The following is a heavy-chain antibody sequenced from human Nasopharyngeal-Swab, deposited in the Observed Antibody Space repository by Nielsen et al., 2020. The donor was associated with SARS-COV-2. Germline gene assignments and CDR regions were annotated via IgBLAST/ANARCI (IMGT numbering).Heavy chain of an antibody. CDR2: ISSSSSYI. Sequence: GGSLRLSCAASGFTFSDYGMHWVRQAPGKGLEWVSSISSSSSYIYYADSVKGRFTISRDNAKNSLYLQMNSLRAEDTAVYYCARDFPSIAARPGFDYWGQGTLVTVSS. D-gene: IGHD6-6*01. CDR3: ARDFPSIAARPGFDY. J-gene: IGHJ4*02. V-gene: IGHV3-21*01. CDR1: GFTFSDYG.